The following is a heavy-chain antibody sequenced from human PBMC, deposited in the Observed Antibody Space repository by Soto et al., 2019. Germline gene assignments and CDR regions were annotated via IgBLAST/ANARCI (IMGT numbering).Heavy chain of an antibody. Sequence: PGGSLRLSCVGSGFTFRNYGMHWVRQPPGKGLEWVALISDDGDKRYYADSVRGRLIISRDNSKDTLYLQMNSLGPDDTAVYFCAKARVRIVGANSFDYWGQGTPVTGSS. V-gene: IGHV3-30*18. J-gene: IGHJ4*02. D-gene: IGHD1-26*01. CDR2: ISDDGDKR. CDR3: AKARVRIVGANSFDY. CDR1: GFTFRNYG.